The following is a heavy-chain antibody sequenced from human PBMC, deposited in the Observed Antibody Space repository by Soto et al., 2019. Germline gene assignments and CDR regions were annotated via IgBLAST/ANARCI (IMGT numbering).Heavy chain of an antibody. CDR3: AKDYVFSGRSYYYYSMDA. CDR1: GFTVSSGY. CDR2: ILSGGDT. Sequence: PGGSLRLSCAASGFTVSSGYMSWVRQAPGMGLEWVSVILSGGDTYYADSVKGRFTVSRDNSQNTVYLQMNSLRGEDTATYYCAKDYVFSGRSYYYYSMDAWGQGTTVTVSS. V-gene: IGHV3-53*01. D-gene: IGHD5-12*01. J-gene: IGHJ6*02.